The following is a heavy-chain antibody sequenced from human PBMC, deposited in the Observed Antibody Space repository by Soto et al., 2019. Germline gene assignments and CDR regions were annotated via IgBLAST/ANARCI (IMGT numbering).Heavy chain of an antibody. CDR3: ARGREMATKGLSAFDI. V-gene: IGHV4-34*01. D-gene: IGHD5-12*01. J-gene: IGHJ3*02. Sequence: SETLSLTCAVYGGSFSGYYWSWIRQPPGKGLEWIGEINHSGSTNYNPSLRSRVTISVDTSKNQFSLKLSSVTAADTAVYYCARGREMATKGLSAFDIWGQGTMV. CDR1: GGSFSGYY. CDR2: INHSGST.